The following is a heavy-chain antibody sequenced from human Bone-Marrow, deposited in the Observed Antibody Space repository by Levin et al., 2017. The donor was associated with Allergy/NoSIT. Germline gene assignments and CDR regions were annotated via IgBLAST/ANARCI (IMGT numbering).Heavy chain of an antibody. Sequence: HPGGSLRLSCVASKFTFSNYGMHWVRQAPGKGLKWVASISYDGSFDYYADSVKGRFTISRDNSKNTLYLQVNSVTPKDTAVFYCAKDTGNYYDTTGHIDYWGQGTPVIVSS. CDR3: AKDTGNYYDTTGHIDY. D-gene: IGHD3-16*01. J-gene: IGHJ4*02. CDR2: ISYDGSFD. V-gene: IGHV3-30*18. CDR1: KFTFSNYG.